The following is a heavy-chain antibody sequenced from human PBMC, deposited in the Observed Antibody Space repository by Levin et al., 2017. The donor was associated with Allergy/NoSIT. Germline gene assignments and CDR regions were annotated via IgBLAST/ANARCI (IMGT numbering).Heavy chain of an antibody. V-gene: IGHV3-49*03. CDR2: IRSKAYGGTT. J-gene: IGHJ4*02. CDR3: TRVRGSWYGGFWDY. Sequence: GGSLRLSCTASGFTFGDYAMSWFRQAPGKGLEWVGFIRSKAYGGTTEYAASVKGRFTISRDDSKSIAYLQMNSLKTEDTAVYYCTRVRGSWYGGFWDYWGQGTLVTVSS. D-gene: IGHD6-13*01. CDR1: GFTFGDYA.